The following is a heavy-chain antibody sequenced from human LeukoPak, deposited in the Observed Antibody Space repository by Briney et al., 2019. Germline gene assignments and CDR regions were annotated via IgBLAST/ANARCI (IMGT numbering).Heavy chain of an antibody. CDR2: MNPNSGNT. CDR3: ARACSTSCLDAFDI. J-gene: IGHJ3*02. V-gene: IGHV1-8*03. D-gene: IGHD2-2*01. CDR1: GYTFTSYG. Sequence: ASVKVSCKASGYTFTSYGINWVRQATGQGLEWMGWMNPNSGNTGYAQKFQGRVTITRNTSISTAYMELSSLRSEDTAVYYCARACSTSCLDAFDIWGQGTMVTVSS.